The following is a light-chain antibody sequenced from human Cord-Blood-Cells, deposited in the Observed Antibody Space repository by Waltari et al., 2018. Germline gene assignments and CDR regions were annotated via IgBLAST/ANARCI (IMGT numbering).Light chain of an antibody. CDR2: KAS. J-gene: IGKJ1*01. V-gene: IGKV1-5*03. Sequence: DIQMSQSPSTLSASVGDRVTITCRGSQSISSWLAWYQQKPGKDPKLLIYKASSLESGVPSRFSGSGAGTEFTLTISSLQPDDFATYYCQKYNSYWTFGQGTKVEIK. CDR1: QSISSW. CDR3: QKYNSYWT.